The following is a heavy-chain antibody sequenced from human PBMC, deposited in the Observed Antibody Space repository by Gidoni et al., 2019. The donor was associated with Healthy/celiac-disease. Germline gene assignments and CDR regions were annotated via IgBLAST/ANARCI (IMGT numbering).Heavy chain of an antibody. V-gene: IGHV4-39*01. D-gene: IGHD5-12*01. CDR2: IYYSGST. CDR3: ARLPFTYGGPSYYYYYGMDV. CDR1: GGSISSSSYY. J-gene: IGHJ6*02. Sequence: QLQLQESGPGLVTPSETLSLTCTVSGGSISSSSYYLGWIRQPPGKGLEWIGSIYYSGSTYYNPSLKSRVTISVDTSKNQFSLKLSSVTAADTAVYYCARLPFTYGGPSYYYYYGMDVWGQGTTVTVSS.